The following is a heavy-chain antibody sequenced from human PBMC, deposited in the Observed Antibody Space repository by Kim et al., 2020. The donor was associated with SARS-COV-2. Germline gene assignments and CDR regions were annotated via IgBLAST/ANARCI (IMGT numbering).Heavy chain of an antibody. CDR3: ARGRSITIFGVVIIHYSM. D-gene: IGHD3-3*01. J-gene: IGHJ6*01. Sequence: SETLSLTCAVYGGSFSGYYWSWIRQSPGKGLEWIGEINHSGSTNYNPSLKSRVTISVDTSKNQFSLKLSSVTTADTAVYYCARGRSITIFGVVIIHYSM. CDR1: GGSFSGYY. V-gene: IGHV4-34*01. CDR2: INHSGST.